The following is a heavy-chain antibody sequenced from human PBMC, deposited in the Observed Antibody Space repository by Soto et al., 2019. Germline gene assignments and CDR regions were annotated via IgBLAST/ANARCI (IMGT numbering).Heavy chain of an antibody. CDR1: GYTFTSYG. J-gene: IGHJ6*03. CDR3: AIDRDSNYGGQYYMDV. CDR2: ISAYNGNT. V-gene: IGHV1-18*01. Sequence: ASVKVSCKASGYTFTSYGISWVRQAPGQGLEWMGWISAYNGNTNYAQKLQGRVTMTTDTSTSTAYMELRSLRSDDTAVYYCAIDRDSNYGGQYYMDVWGKGTTVTVSS. D-gene: IGHD4-4*01.